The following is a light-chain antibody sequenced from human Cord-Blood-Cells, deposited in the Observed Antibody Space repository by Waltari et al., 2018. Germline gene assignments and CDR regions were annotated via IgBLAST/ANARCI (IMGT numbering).Light chain of an antibody. Sequence: DIQMTQSPSTLSASVGDRVTITCRASQSISSWLAWYQQKPGKAPKLLIYDASSLESGVPSRFSGSGSGTEFTLTISSLQPDDFAVYDCQQYNNWPRTFGQGTKVEIK. CDR2: DAS. CDR3: QQYNNWPRT. V-gene: IGKV1-5*01. CDR1: QSISSW. J-gene: IGKJ1*01.